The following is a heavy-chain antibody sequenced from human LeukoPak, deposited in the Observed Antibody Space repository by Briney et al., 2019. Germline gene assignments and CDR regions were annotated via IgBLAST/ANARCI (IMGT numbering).Heavy chain of an antibody. CDR2: IYSVGST. D-gene: IGHD6-6*01. J-gene: IGHJ6*02. Sequence: PGGSLRVSCAASGFIVSSNYMSWVRQAPGKGLEWVSGIYSVGSTYYADSVKGRFTISRDKSKNTLYLQMNSLRADDTAVYYCASCSRPNYYYGMDVWGQGTTVTVPS. V-gene: IGHV3-53*01. CDR1: GFIVSSNY. CDR3: ASCSRPNYYYGMDV.